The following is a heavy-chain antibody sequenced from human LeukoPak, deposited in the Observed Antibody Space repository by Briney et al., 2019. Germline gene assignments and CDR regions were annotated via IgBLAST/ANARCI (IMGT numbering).Heavy chain of an antibody. D-gene: IGHD3-3*01. CDR3: QSRFLEWLLDY. Sequence: SETLSLTCTVSGGSISSNNYFWGWIRQPPGKGLEWIGSIYDSGSTYYNPSLKSRVTISVDTSKNQFSLKLNSVTAADTAMYYCQSRFLEWLLDYWGQGTLVTVSS. V-gene: IGHV4-39*01. J-gene: IGHJ4*02. CDR1: GGSISSNNYF. CDR2: IYDSGST.